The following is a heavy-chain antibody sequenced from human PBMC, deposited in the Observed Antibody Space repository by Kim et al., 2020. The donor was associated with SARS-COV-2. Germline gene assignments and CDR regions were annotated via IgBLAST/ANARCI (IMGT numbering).Heavy chain of an antibody. CDR3: ARDRRRVAAAGTWFDP. D-gene: IGHD6-13*01. V-gene: IGHV3-30*04. CDR1: GFTFSSYA. Sequence: GGSLRLSCAASGFTFSSYAMHWVRQAPGKGLEWVAVISYDGSNKYYADSVKGRFTISRDNSKNTLYLQMNSLRAEDTAVYYCARDRRRVAAAGTWFDPWGQGTLVTVSS. J-gene: IGHJ5*02. CDR2: ISYDGSNK.